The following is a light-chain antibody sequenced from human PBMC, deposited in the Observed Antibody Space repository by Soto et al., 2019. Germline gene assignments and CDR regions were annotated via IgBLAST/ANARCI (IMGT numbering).Light chain of an antibody. CDR2: DAS. Sequence: EFVLTQSPGTLSWSAGERATLSCRASQTVRNNYLAWYQQKRGQAPRLLIYDASSRATGIPDRFSGGGYGTDFNLTISRLEPEDFAVYYCQQYGSSPGTFGQGTKVDIK. V-gene: IGKV3-20*01. CDR1: QTVRNNY. J-gene: IGKJ1*01. CDR3: QQYGSSPGT.